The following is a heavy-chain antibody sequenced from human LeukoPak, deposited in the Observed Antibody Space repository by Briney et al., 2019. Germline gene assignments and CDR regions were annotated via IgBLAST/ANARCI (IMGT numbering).Heavy chain of an antibody. CDR1: GGSISSSSYY. CDR3: ARSGYHNWFDP. J-gene: IGHJ5*02. CDR2: IYYSGST. Sequence: PSETLSLTCTVSGGSISSSSYYWGWIRQPPGKGLEWIGSIYYSGSTYYNPSLKSRVTISVDTSKNQFSLKLSSVTAADTAVYYCARSGYHNWFDPWGQGTLVTVS. V-gene: IGHV4-39*01. D-gene: IGHD1-1*01.